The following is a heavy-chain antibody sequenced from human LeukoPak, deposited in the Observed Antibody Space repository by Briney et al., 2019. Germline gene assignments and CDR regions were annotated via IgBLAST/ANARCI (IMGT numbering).Heavy chain of an antibody. Sequence: TSETLSLTCTVSGGSISSYYWSWIRQPAGKGLEWIGRIYTSGSTNYNPPLKSRVTISVDTSKNQFSLKLSSVTAADTAVYYCAREQLWGYFDYWGQGTLVTVSS. CDR3: AREQLWGYFDY. J-gene: IGHJ4*02. D-gene: IGHD5-18*01. CDR2: IYTSGST. V-gene: IGHV4-4*07. CDR1: GGSISSYY.